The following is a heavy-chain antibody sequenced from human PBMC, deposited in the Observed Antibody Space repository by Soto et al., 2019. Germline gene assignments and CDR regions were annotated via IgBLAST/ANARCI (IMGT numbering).Heavy chain of an antibody. CDR1: GFTFSSYA. V-gene: IGHV3-30-3*01. J-gene: IGHJ3*02. CDR2: ISYDGSNK. Sequence: QPGGSLRLSCAASGFTFSSYAMHWVRQAPGKGLEWVAVISYDGSNKYYADSAKGRFTISRDNSKNTLYLQMNSLRAEDTAVYYCARVGELLWFGELFGAFDIWGQGTMVTVSS. D-gene: IGHD3-10*01. CDR3: ARVGELLWFGELFGAFDI.